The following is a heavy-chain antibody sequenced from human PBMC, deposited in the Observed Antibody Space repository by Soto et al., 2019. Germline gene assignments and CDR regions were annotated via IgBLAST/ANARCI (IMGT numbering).Heavy chain of an antibody. V-gene: IGHV4-4*02. D-gene: IGHD1-1*01. CDR2: IYHIGST. J-gene: IGHJ4*02. CDR3: ARRGTPTV. Sequence: PSETLSLTCGVSGVSVSSTNWWSWVRQPPGKGPEWIGEIYHIGSTNYNPSLQSRVTMSIDLSKNQFSLNLTSVTAADTAVYYCARRGTPTVWGQGTLVTVSS. CDR1: GVSVSSTNW.